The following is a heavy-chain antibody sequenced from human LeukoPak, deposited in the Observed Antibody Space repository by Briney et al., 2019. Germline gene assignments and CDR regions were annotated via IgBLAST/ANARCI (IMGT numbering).Heavy chain of an antibody. J-gene: IGHJ3*02. CDR1: GFTFSNYG. Sequence: GGSLRLSCAASGFTFSNYGMSWVRQAPGKGLEWVSTISGSGGRTYYADSVKGRFTISRDNSKNTLYLQMNSLRAEDTAVYYCAKNWRVGATSDAFDIWGQGTMVTVSS. V-gene: IGHV3-23*01. CDR3: AKNWRVGATSDAFDI. D-gene: IGHD1-26*01. CDR2: ISGSGGRT.